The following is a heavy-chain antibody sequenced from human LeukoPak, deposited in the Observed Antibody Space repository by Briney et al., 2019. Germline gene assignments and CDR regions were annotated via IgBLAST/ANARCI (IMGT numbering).Heavy chain of an antibody. J-gene: IGHJ4*02. CDR1: GGTFSSYA. V-gene: IGHV1-69*05. CDR2: IIPIFGTA. CDR3: ARVGPAAMVAY. D-gene: IGHD2-2*01. Sequence: EASVKVSCKASGGTFSSYAISWVRQAPGQGLEWMGGIIPIFGTANYAQKFQGRVTITTDESTSTAYMELSSLGSEDTAVYYCARVGPAAMVAYWGQGTLVTVSS.